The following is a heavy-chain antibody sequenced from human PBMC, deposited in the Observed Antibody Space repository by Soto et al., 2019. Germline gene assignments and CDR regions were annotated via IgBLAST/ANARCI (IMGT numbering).Heavy chain of an antibody. J-gene: IGHJ4*02. CDR2: ISSSGGDT. D-gene: IGHD2-15*01. V-gene: IGHV3-23*01. CDR3: AKGGWQDDY. Sequence: EVQLLESGGGLVQPGGSLRLSCAASGFTFSTYVMTWVRQAPGKGLEWVSAISSSGGDTYYADSVQVRFTISRNNSKNTLYLQMNSLRVEDTAIYYCAKGGWQDDYGAKGTLVTVSA. CDR1: GFTFSTYV.